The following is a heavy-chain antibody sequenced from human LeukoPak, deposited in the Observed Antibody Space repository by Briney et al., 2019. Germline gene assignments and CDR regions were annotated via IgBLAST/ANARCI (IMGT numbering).Heavy chain of an antibody. Sequence: GASVKVSCKTSGYTFANYGMHWVRQALRQSLEWMGWINTGNGNTKSSQKFQDRVALTRDTSASTAYMELNSLSSEDTAVYYCARVPLSDSSGHYYPHWGQGTLVTVSS. CDR1: GYTFANYG. V-gene: IGHV1-3*04. CDR2: INTGNGNT. CDR3: ARVPLSDSSGHYYPH. J-gene: IGHJ1*01. D-gene: IGHD3-22*01.